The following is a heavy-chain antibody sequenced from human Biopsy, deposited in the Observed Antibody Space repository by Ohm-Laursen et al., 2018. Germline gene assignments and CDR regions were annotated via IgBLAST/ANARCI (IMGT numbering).Heavy chain of an antibody. J-gene: IGHJ4*02. CDR2: INPDGSVK. V-gene: IGHV3-7*03. Sequence: SLRLSCTASGFMFSASWMSWVRQAPGKGLEWVANINPDGSVKYFADSVKGRFTISRDNAENSMYLQMSSLRAEDTAIYYCARSGWNFEFDSWGKGTLVAVSS. CDR1: GFMFSASW. CDR3: ARSGWNFEFDS. D-gene: IGHD6-19*01.